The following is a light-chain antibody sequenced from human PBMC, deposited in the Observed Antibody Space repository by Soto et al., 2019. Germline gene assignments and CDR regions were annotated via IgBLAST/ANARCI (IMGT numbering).Light chain of an antibody. Sequence: DIHLTQSPSSLAASVGDRVTITCRASQTINNYRNRYQHKPGQAPKFLIFAASSLQSGVPSRFSGSASGTDFTLTVDSLQPEDSATYYCQQGYSAPWRFGQGTKGEV. CDR3: QQGYSAPWR. CDR1: QTINNY. J-gene: IGKJ1*01. V-gene: IGKV1-39*01. CDR2: AAS.